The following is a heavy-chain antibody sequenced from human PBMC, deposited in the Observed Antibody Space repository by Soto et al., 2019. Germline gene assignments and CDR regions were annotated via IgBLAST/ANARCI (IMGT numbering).Heavy chain of an antibody. CDR3: ASPYGDYGVDWFDP. Sequence: QVQLVQSGAEVKKPGSSVKVSCKASGGTFSSYAISWVRQAPGQGLEWMGGIIPIFGTANYAQKFQGRVTIPADELTGSADMELRSLRSEDTAVYYCASPYGDYGVDWFDPWGQGTLVTVSS. J-gene: IGHJ5*02. CDR1: GGTFSSYA. D-gene: IGHD4-17*01. CDR2: IIPIFGTA. V-gene: IGHV1-69*12.